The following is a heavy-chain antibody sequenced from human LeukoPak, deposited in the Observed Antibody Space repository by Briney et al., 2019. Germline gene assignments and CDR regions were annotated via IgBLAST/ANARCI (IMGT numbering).Heavy chain of an antibody. CDR3: ARAPPKYCSSTSCYYYYYGMDV. V-gene: IGHV3-66*02. D-gene: IGHD2-2*01. J-gene: IGHJ6*02. CDR1: GFTVSSNY. Sequence: GGSLRLSCAASGFTVSSNYMSWVRQAPGKGLEWVSVIYSGGSTYYAESVKGRFTISRDNSKNTLYLQMTSLRAEDRAVYYCARAPPKYCSSTSCYYYYYGMDVWGQGTTVTVSS. CDR2: IYSGGST.